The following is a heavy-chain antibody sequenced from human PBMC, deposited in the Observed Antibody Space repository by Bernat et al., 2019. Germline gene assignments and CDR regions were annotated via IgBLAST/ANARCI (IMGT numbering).Heavy chain of an antibody. CDR2: ISYDGSNK. D-gene: IGHD3-3*01. Sequence: QVQLVESGGGVVQPGRSLRLSCEVSGFTFSSYAMHWVRQAPGKGLEWVAVISYDGSNKYYADSVKGRFTISRDNSKYTLYLQMNSLRAEDTAVYYCARGIGYYDFWSGYYPLDYWGQGTLVTVSS. CDR3: ARGIGYYDFWSGYYPLDY. CDR1: GFTFSSYA. J-gene: IGHJ4*02. V-gene: IGHV3-30-3*01.